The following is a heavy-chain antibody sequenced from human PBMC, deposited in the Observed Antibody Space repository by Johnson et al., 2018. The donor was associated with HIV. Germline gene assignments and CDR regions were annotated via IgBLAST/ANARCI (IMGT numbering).Heavy chain of an antibody. Sequence: DVQVVESGGGLVQPGRSLRLSCAASGFTFSSYWMHWVRQAPGKGLVWVSRINSDGSSTSYADSVQGRFSISRDNARNTLYVQMNRLRAEDTAVYYCARDHYGRINDAFDIWGQGTMVTVSS. J-gene: IGHJ3*02. V-gene: IGHV3-74*01. D-gene: IGHD3-10*01. CDR3: ARDHYGRINDAFDI. CDR2: INSDGSST. CDR1: GFTFSSYW.